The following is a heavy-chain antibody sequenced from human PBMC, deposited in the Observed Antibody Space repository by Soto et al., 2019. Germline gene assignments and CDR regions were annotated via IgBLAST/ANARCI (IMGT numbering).Heavy chain of an antibody. D-gene: IGHD3-9*01. Sequence: PSETLSLTCAVYGGSFSGYYWSWIRQPPGKGLEWIGEINHSGSTNYNPSLKSRVTISVDTSKNQFSLKLSSVTAADTAVYYCARLDILTAQGFYFDYWGQGPLVTVPS. CDR2: INHSGST. CDR1: GGSFSGYY. J-gene: IGHJ4*02. V-gene: IGHV4-34*01. CDR3: ARLDILTAQGFYFDY.